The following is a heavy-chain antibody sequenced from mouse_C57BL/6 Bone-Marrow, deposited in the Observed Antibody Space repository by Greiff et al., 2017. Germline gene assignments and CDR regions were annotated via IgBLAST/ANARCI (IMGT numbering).Heavy chain of an antibody. D-gene: IGHD2-4*01. Sequence: EVKLQESGPGLVKPSQSLSLTCSVSGYSITGGYYRNWIRQLPGNKLEWMGYIRYDGSNNYNPPLKNRISLTRDTSEDQFFLKVNSVTTEDTATDNCARYGDSDGWEDYWGQGTSVTVSS. CDR1: GYSITGGYY. CDR3: ARYGDSDGWEDY. CDR2: IRYDGSN. V-gene: IGHV3-6*01. J-gene: IGHJ4*01.